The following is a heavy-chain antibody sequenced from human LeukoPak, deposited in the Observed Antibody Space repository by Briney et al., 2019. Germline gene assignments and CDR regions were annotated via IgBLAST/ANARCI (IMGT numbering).Heavy chain of an antibody. CDR3: ASVQKYYFDY. J-gene: IGHJ4*02. V-gene: IGHV4-30-4*08. D-gene: IGHD3-10*02. CDR2: IYYSGST. Sequence: SWIRQPPGKGLEWIGYIYYSGSTYYNPSLKSRVTISVDTSKNQFSLKLSSVTAADTAVYYCASVQKYYFDYWGQGTLVTVSS.